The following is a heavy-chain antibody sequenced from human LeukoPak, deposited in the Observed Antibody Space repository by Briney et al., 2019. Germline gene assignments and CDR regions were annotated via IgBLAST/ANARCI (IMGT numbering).Heavy chain of an antibody. CDR3: ARELARRYYYYMDG. D-gene: IGHD5-12*01. V-gene: IGHV4-31*03. CDR1: GGSIRSGGYY. Sequence: SQTLSLTCTVAGGSIRSGGYYWSWIRQQPGKGLEWIGYIYYSGSTYYNPSLKSRFTISVDMSKNQFSLKLSSVSAADTAVYYCARELARRYYYYMDGWGKGTTVTVSS. CDR2: IYYSGST. J-gene: IGHJ6*03.